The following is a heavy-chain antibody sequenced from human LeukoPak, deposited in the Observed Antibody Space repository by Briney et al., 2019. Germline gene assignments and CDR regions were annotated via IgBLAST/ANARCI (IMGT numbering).Heavy chain of an antibody. V-gene: IGHV1-2*02. D-gene: IGHD6-13*01. CDR2: INPNSGGT. J-gene: IGHJ6*02. Sequence: GASVKVSCKASGYTFTSYGISWVRQAPGQGLEWMGWINPNSGGTNYAQKFQGRVTMTRDTSISTAYMELSRLRSDDTAVYYCARSGHSSSWSYYYYYYYGMDVWGQGTTVTVSS. CDR1: GYTFTSYG. CDR3: ARSGHSSSWSYYYYYYYGMDV.